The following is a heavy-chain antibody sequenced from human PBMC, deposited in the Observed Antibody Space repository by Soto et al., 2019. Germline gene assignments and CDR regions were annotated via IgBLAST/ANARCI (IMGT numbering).Heavy chain of an antibody. CDR2: IGLGSSTK. J-gene: IGHJ3*01. D-gene: IGHD3-22*01. Sequence: GGSLRLSSAASGFTFRNYGMNWVRQAPGKGLEGFSYIGLGSSTKYYADSVEGRFTISRDNAKNSLYLQMNSLRAEDTAVYYCARDQLYYNDISGRPLNAFDVWGQGTMVTVSS. CDR1: GFTFRNYG. V-gene: IGHV3-48*01. CDR3: ARDQLYYNDISGRPLNAFDV.